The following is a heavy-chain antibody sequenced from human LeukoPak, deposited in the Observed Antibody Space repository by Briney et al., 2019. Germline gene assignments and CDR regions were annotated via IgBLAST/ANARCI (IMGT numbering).Heavy chain of an antibody. CDR2: IYSGGST. CDR1: GFTVSSND. J-gene: IGHJ5*02. Sequence: GGSLRLSCAASGFTVSSNDMSWVRQAPGKGLEWVSVIYSGGSTYYADSVKGRFTISRDNSKNTLYLQMNSLRAEDTAVYYCARSSSSWPNWFDPWGQGTLVTVSS. V-gene: IGHV3-53*01. CDR3: ARSSSSWPNWFDP. D-gene: IGHD6-13*01.